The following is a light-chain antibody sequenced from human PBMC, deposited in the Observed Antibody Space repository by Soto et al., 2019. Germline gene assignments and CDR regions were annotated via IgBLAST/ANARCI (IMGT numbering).Light chain of an antibody. Sequence: QYVLTQTPSVSGAPGQKITMSCTGSSSNIGAGYDVHWYQQVPGAAPRLLIYADNNRPSGVPDRFSASKSGTLASLAITGLQIEDEANYYCCSYAGYYTLLFGGGTKVTVL. CDR2: ADN. J-gene: IGLJ2*01. V-gene: IGLV1-40*01. CDR1: SSNIGAGYD. CDR3: CSYAGYYTLL.